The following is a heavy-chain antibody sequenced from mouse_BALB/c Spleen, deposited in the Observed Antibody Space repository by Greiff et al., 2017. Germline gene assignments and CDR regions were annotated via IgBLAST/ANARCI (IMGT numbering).Heavy chain of an antibody. CDR2: IYPGDGDT. V-gene: IGHV1-87*01. CDR3: ARGGHRFYAMDY. CDR1: GYTFTSYW. Sequence: VQLQQSGAELARPGASVKLSCKASGYTFTSYWMQWVKQRPGQGLEWIGAIYPGDGDTRYTQKFKGKATLTADKSSSTAYMQLSSLASEDSAVYYCARGGHRFYAMDYWGQGTSVTVSS. J-gene: IGHJ4*01. D-gene: IGHD2-14*01.